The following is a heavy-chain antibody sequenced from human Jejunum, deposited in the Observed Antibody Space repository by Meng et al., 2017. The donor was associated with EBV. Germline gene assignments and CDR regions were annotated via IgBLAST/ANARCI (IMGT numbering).Heavy chain of an antibody. J-gene: IGHJ4*02. CDR2: IYHNGGT. D-gene: IGHD5-18*01. Sequence: QLQLQESVPGLVKPSGTLSLTCAVSGDSITERNSWSWVRQTPGKGLEWIGEIYHNGGTNYNPSLKSRVTISVDKSKNEISLKLRSVTAADTAVYYCARWAFIYSYGFDHWGQGTLVTVSS. CDR3: ARWAFIYSYGFDH. V-gene: IGHV4-4*02. CDR1: GDSITERNS.